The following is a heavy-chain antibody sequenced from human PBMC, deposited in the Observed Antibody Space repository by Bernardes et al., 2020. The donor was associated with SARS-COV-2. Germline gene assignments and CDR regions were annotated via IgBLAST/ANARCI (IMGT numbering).Heavy chain of an antibody. D-gene: IGHD3-3*01. V-gene: IGHV4-34*01. J-gene: IGHJ4*02. CDR1: VGAFMGYS. CDR2: INRSGNT. Sequence: TLSLTCAVYVGAFMGYSWTWIRQPPGKGLEWIGEINRSGNTNYNPSLKSRVTISVDTSKNQFSLRLYSVTGADTAVYYCARGSLQFLFTQRYFFDHWGQGTLVTVSS. CDR3: ARGSLQFLFTQRYFFDH.